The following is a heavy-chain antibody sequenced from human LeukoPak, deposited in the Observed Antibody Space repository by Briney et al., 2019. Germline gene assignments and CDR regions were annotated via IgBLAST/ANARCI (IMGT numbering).Heavy chain of an antibody. CDR1: GFSFSNYW. D-gene: IGHD6-19*01. Sequence: GGSLRLSCAASGFSFSNYWMSWVRQAPGKGLEWVANIKHDGIEMNYADSAKGRFTISRDNAKNSLYLQMTSLRAEDTALYYCTRATGWYTDYWGQGTLITVSS. CDR3: TRATGWYTDY. J-gene: IGHJ4*02. CDR2: IKHDGIEM. V-gene: IGHV3-7*01.